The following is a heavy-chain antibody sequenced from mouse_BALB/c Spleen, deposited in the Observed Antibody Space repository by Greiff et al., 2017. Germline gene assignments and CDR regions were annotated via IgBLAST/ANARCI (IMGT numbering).Heavy chain of an antibody. Sequence: EVNVVESGGGLVQPGGSRKLSCAASGFTFSSFGMHWVRQAPEKGLEWVAYISSGSSTIYYADKVKGRFTISRDNPKNTLFLQMTSLRSEDTAMYYCSYGNYVRYAMDYWGQGTSVTVSS. J-gene: IGHJ4*01. D-gene: IGHD2-1*01. V-gene: IGHV5-17*02. CDR2: ISSGSSTI. CDR3: SYGNYVRYAMDY. CDR1: GFTFSSFG.